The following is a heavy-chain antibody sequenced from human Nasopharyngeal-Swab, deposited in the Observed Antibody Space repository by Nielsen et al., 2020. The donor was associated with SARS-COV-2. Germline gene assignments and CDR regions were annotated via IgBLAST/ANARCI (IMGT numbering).Heavy chain of an antibody. J-gene: IGHJ4*02. CDR1: GFTFSSYA. D-gene: IGHD6-19*01. V-gene: IGHV3-23*01. Sequence: GESLKISCAASGFTFSSYAMSWVRQAPGKGLEWVSAISGSGGSTYYADSVKGRFTISRDNAKNSLYLQMNSLRAEDTALYYCAKARGSGWYNNFDYWGQGTLVTVSS. CDR3: AKARGSGWYNNFDY. CDR2: ISGSGGST.